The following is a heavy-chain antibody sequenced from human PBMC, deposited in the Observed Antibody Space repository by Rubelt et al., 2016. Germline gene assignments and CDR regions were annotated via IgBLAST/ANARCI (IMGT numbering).Heavy chain of an antibody. CDR2: SSYSGST. D-gene: IGHD3-16*01. Sequence: GGSISSYYWSWIRQPPGKGLEWIGYSSYSGSTNYSPSLKGRVTISVDTSKNQFSLKLSSVTAADTAVYYCARGRLGYGMDVWGQGTTVTVSS. CDR3: ARGRLGYGMDV. J-gene: IGHJ6*02. CDR1: GGSISSYY. V-gene: IGHV4-59*01.